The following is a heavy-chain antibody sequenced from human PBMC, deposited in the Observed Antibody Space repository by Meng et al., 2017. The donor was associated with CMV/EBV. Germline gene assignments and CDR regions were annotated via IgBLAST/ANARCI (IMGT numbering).Heavy chain of an antibody. J-gene: IGHJ4*02. CDR2: ISSSGSTI. CDR3: ARGTYDFWSGYYMGLDY. CDR1: GFTFSSYE. D-gene: IGHD3-3*01. V-gene: IGHV3-48*03. Sequence: GESLKISCVASGFTFSSYEMNWVRQAPGKGLEWVSYISSSGSTIYYADSVKGRFTISRDNAKNSLYLQMNSLRAEDTAVYYCARGTYDFWSGYYMGLDYWGQGTLVTVSS.